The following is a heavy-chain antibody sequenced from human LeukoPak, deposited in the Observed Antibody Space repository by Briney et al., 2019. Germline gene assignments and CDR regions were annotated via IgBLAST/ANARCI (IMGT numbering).Heavy chain of an antibody. CDR3: ARHTRWDCTDTSCYNDY. CDR1: GYSFASYW. J-gene: IGHJ4*01. D-gene: IGHD2-2*02. Sequence: GESLKISCKGSGYSFASYWIGWVRQVPGKGLQWMGTICPDDSDTRYSPAFQGQVTISADKSISTAYLQWSDLKASDTAMYYCARHTRWDCTDTSCYNDYWGQGTLVTVSS. CDR2: ICPDDSDT. V-gene: IGHV5-51*01.